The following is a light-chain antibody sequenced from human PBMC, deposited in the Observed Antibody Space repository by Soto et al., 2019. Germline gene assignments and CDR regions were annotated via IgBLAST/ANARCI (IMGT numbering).Light chain of an antibody. CDR3: SSYTSSSTYV. J-gene: IGLJ1*01. CDR2: EVS. CDR1: SSDVGGYNY. Sequence: QSALTKPASVSGSPGQSITISCTGTSSDVGGYNYVSWYQQHPGKAPKLMIYEVSNRPSGVSNRFSGSKSGNTASLTISGLQAEDEAEYYGSSYTSSSTYVFGTGTKLTV. V-gene: IGLV2-14*01.